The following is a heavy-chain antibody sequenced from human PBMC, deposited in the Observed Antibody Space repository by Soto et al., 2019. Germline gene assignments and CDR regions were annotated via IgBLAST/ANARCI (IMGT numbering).Heavy chain of an antibody. CDR1: GFTFSSYS. V-gene: IGHV3-21*01. D-gene: IGHD3-22*01. Sequence: GGSLRLSCAASGFTFSSYSMNWVRQAPGKGLEWVSSISSSSSYIYYADSVKGRFTISRDNAKNSLYLQMNSLRAEDTAVYYCARSGWAAATLDYWGQGTLVTVSS. CDR2: ISSSSSYI. CDR3: ARSGWAAATLDY. J-gene: IGHJ4*02.